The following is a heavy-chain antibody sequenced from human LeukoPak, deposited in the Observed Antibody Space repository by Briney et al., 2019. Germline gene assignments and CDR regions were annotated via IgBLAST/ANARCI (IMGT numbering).Heavy chain of an antibody. CDR3: ASLNLYDILTGYYIDY. V-gene: IGHV4-39*01. CDR2: IYYSGST. D-gene: IGHD3-9*01. Sequence: PSETLSLTCTVSGGSISSSSYYWSWIRQPPGKGLEWIGSIYYSGSTYYNPSLKSRVTISVDTSKNQFSLKLSSVTAAVTAVYYCASLNLYDILTGYYIDYWGQGTLVTVSS. CDR1: GGSISSSSYY. J-gene: IGHJ4*02.